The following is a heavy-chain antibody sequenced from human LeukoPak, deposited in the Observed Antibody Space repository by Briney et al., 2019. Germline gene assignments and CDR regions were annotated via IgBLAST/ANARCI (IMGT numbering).Heavy chain of an antibody. CDR2: ISYDGSNK. D-gene: IGHD6-19*01. V-gene: IGHV3-30*04. CDR1: GFTFSSYA. CDR3: ARDYYSSGLPYYFDY. Sequence: GGSLRLSCAASGFTFSSYAMHWVRQAPGKGLEWVAVISYDGSNKYYADSVKGRFTISRDNSKNTLYLQMNSLRAEDTAVYYCARDYYSSGLPYYFDYWGQGTLVTVSS. J-gene: IGHJ4*02.